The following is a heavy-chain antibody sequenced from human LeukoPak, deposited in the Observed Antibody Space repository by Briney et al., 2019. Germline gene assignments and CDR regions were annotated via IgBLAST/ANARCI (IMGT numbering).Heavy chain of an antibody. V-gene: IGHV1-69*06. CDR2: IIPIFGTA. CDR1: GGTFSSYA. Sequence: SVKVSCKASGGTFSSYAISWVRQAPGQGLEWMGGIIPIFGTANYAQKFQGRVTITADKSTSTAYMELSSLRSDDTAVYYCARGAGYCSSTSCPYGDYALFDYWGQGTLVTVSS. D-gene: IGHD2-2*01. CDR3: ARGAGYCSSTSCPYGDYALFDY. J-gene: IGHJ4*02.